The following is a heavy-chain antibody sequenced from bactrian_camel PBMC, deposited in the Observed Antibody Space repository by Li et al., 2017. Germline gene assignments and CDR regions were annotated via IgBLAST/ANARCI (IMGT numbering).Heavy chain of an antibody. D-gene: IGHD6*01. CDR3: ALGRKYGGVCLPPGRDY. Sequence: VQLVESGGGSVRAGGSLRLSCAAEDFTISTYYCMAWFRKSPGKEPEGVATLTRDDDTYVADSVKGRFSVSRDLAKNMFFLQMDNLKPEDSAMYFSALGRKYGGVCLPPGRDYWSQGTQVTVS. V-gene: IGHV3S40*01. CDR1: DFTISTYY. J-gene: IGHJ4*01. CDR2: LTRDDDT.